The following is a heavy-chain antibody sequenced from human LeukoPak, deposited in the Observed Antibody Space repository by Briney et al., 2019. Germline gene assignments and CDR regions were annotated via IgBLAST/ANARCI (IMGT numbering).Heavy chain of an antibody. V-gene: IGHV3-48*04. J-gene: IGHJ4*02. CDR2: ISSSGYGI. Sequence: GGSLRLCCAGSGFTFSTYSMNWVRQAPGKGLEWVSYISSSGYGIYYADSVKGRFTISRDNAKNSLYLQMNTLRAEDTAVYYCARDRPYDSIGDPIDYWGQGTLVTVSS. CDR1: GFTFSTYS. D-gene: IGHD3-22*01. CDR3: ARDRPYDSIGDPIDY.